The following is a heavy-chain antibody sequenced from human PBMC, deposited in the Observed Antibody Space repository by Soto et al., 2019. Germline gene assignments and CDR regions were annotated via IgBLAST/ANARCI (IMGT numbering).Heavy chain of an antibody. J-gene: IGHJ4*02. CDR3: ATGQYYYDSSGYYYS. Sequence: QVPLVESGGGLVKPGGSLRLSCAASGFTCSDYYMSRIRQAPGKGLEWVSYISSSSSYTNYADSVKGRFTISRDNAKNSLYLQMNSLRAEDTAVYYCATGQYYYDSSGYYYSWGQGTLVTVSS. CDR1: GFTCSDYY. CDR2: ISSSSSYT. V-gene: IGHV3-11*05. D-gene: IGHD3-22*01.